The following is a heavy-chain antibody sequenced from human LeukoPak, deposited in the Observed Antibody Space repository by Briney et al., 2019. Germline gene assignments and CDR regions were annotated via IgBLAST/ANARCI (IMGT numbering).Heavy chain of an antibody. CDR1: GGSISGYY. D-gene: IGHD1-7*01. CDR2: VYASGST. CDR3: ARLITGTTTAFDI. Sequence: SETLSLTCSVSGGSISGYYWTWIRQPAGKGLEWIGRVYASGSTHYNPSLKTRLTMSVDTSKNQFSLKLSSVTAADTAVYYCARLITGTTTAFDIWGQGTMVTVSS. J-gene: IGHJ3*02. V-gene: IGHV4-4*07.